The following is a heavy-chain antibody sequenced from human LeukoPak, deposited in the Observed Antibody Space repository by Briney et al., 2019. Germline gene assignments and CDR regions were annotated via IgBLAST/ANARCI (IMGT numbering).Heavy chain of an antibody. V-gene: IGHV4-28*01. CDR3: ARSPGTVTTNYFDY. Sequence: SDTLSLTCAVSGYSISSSNWWGWIRKPPGKGLEWIGYIYYSGSTYYNPSLKSRVTMSVDTSKNQFSLKLSSVTAVDTAVYYCARSPGTVTTNYFDYWGQGTLVTVSS. CDR2: IYYSGST. CDR1: GYSISSSNW. J-gene: IGHJ4*02. D-gene: IGHD4-17*01.